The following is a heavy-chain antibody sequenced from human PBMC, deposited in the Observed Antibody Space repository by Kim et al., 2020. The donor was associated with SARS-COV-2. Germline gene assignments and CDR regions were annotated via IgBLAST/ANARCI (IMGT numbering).Heavy chain of an antibody. Sequence: GGSLRLSCTTSVLTFTGYAMSWVRQAPGKGLEWVSSIDGSDGTTYYVDSVKGRFTISRDNSKNTLYLQMNSLRADDTAVYYCMKGGWGWIWDHWGQGTRVTVSS. D-gene: IGHD2-2*03. V-gene: IGHV3-23*01. J-gene: IGHJ4*02. CDR2: IDGSDGTT. CDR1: VLTFTGYA. CDR3: MKGGWGWIWDH.